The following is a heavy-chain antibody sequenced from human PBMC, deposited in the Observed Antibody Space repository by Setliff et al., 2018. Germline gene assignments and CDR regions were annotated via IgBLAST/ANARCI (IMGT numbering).Heavy chain of an antibody. D-gene: IGHD3-22*01. V-gene: IGHV1-69-2*01. J-gene: IGHJ3*02. Sequence: ASVKVSCKVSGYTFTDYYMHWVQQAPGKGLEWMGLVDPEDGETIYAEKFQGRVTITADTSTDTAYMELSSLRSEDTAVYYCADVDRGYDSSAYWGAFDIWGQGTMVTVSS. CDR3: ADVDRGYDSSAYWGAFDI. CDR1: GYTFTDYY. CDR2: VDPEDGET.